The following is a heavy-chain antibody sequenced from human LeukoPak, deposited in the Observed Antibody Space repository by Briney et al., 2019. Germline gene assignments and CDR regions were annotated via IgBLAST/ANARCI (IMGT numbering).Heavy chain of an antibody. CDR3: ARAQLSTIFGVVHTPLDY. J-gene: IGHJ4*02. Sequence: GGSLRLSCAASGFTVSSNYMSGVRQAPGKGLEGVSVIYSGGTTYYADSVKGRFTISRDNSKNTLYLQMNTLRAEDTAVYYCARAQLSTIFGVVHTPLDYWGQGTLVTVSS. D-gene: IGHD3-3*01. V-gene: IGHV3-53*01. CDR1: GFTVSSNY. CDR2: IYSGGTT.